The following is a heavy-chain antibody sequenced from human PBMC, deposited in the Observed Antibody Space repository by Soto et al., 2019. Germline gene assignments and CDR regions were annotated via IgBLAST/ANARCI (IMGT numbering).Heavy chain of an antibody. CDR2: IYYRGST. CDR3: AGGLDYVGFDY. D-gene: IGHD4-17*01. Sequence: PSETLSLTCTVSGGSVSSGTYYWSWIRQPPGKGLEWIGYIYYRGSTNYNPSLKSRVTISLDTSRNHFSLKLSSVTAADTAVYYCAGGLDYVGFDYWGQGTLVTVSS. V-gene: IGHV4-61*03. J-gene: IGHJ4*02. CDR1: GGSVSSGTYY.